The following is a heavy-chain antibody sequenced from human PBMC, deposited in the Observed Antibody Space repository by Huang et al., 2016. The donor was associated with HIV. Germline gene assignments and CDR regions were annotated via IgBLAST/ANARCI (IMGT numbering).Heavy chain of an antibody. J-gene: IGHJ6*03. D-gene: IGHD3-16*01. V-gene: IGHV7-4-1*02. CDR1: GYIFTKSG. CDR2: INTGTGNP. Sequence: QVQLVQSGSELMRPGASVKVSCKASGYIFTKSGVNWVRQAPGEGIEWSGWINTGTGNPTYAQGFTGRCVFSLDTSVNTAYLQISRLKTEDTAVYYCARGDLWFYYMDVWGKGTTVTVSS. CDR3: ARGDLWFYYMDV.